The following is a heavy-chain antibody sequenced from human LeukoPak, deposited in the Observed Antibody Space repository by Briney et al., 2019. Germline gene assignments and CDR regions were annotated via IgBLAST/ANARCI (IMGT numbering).Heavy chain of an antibody. CDR2: IYYSGST. CDR1: GGSISSYY. J-gene: IGHJ3*02. Sequence: PSETLSLTCTVSGGSISSYYWSWIRQPPGKGLEWIGYIYYSGSTNYNPSLKSRVTISVDTSKNQFSLKLSSVTAADTAVYYCAREYWVGATPVRAFDIWGQGTMVTVSS. V-gene: IGHV4-59*01. CDR3: AREYWVGATPVRAFDI. D-gene: IGHD1-26*01.